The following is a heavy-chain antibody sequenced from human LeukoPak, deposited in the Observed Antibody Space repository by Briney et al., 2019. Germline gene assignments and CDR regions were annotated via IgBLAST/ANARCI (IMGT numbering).Heavy chain of an antibody. CDR1: GGSISSGGYY. CDR3: ARAGTYSGSYRFDS. V-gene: IGHV4-61*10. J-gene: IGHJ4*02. CDR2: IYYSGST. Sequence: SQTLSLTCTVSGGSISSGGYYWSWIRQPAGKGLEWIGYIYYSGSTDYNPSLKSRVTISVDTSKNQFSLNLSSVTAADTAVYYCARAGTYSGSYRFDSWGQGTLVTVSS. D-gene: IGHD1-26*01.